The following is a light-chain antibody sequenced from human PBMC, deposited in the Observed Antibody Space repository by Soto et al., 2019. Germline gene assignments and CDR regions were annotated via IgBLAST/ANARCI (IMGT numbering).Light chain of an antibody. J-gene: IGKJ1*01. CDR3: KQYNSYWGT. CDR1: QSISGW. Sequence: DIQMTQSPSTLSASVGGRVTVTCRASQSISGWLAWYQQKPGKAPKLLINKASTLESGVPSRFSGSGSGTEFTLTISSLQPDDFATYYCKQYNSYWGTFGQGTKVDIK. CDR2: KAS. V-gene: IGKV1-5*03.